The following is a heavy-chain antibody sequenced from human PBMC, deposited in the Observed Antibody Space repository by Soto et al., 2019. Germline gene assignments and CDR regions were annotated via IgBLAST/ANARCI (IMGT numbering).Heavy chain of an antibody. CDR3: AGDGGWESDS. J-gene: IGHJ4*02. D-gene: IGHD1-26*01. Sequence: EVQLVESGGGLVQPGGSLRLSCAASSGFTFRSYWMNWVRQAPGKGLEWVANIKQDGSEKNYGDSVKRRFTISRDNAKNSLYLQMNALRDDDTAVYYGAGDGGWESDSWGQGALVIVSS. CDR2: IKQDGSEK. V-gene: IGHV3-7*01. CDR1: SGFTFRSYW.